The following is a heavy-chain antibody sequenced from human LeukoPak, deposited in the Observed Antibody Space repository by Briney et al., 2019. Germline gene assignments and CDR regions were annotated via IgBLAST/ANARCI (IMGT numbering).Heavy chain of an antibody. Sequence: GGSLRLSCAASGFTVSSNYMSWVRQAPGKGLEWVSVIYSGGSTYYAESVKGRFTISRDNSKNMLYLQMNSLRAEDTAVYYCARVVRHSGNFYGMDVWGQGTTVTV. CDR2: IYSGGST. CDR1: GFTVSSNY. J-gene: IGHJ6*02. CDR3: ARVVRHSGNFYGMDV. V-gene: IGHV3-66*01. D-gene: IGHD1-26*01.